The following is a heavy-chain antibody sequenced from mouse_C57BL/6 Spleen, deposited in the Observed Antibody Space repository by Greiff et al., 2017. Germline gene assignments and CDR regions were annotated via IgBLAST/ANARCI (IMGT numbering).Heavy chain of an antibody. D-gene: IGHD1-3*01. CDR1: GFPFTSYG. CDR3: AKNSLYNFGLYFAMGY. Sequence: VQLQASGPGLVQPSQSLSITCTVSGFPFTSYGVHWVRQSPGKCLEWLGVIWRGGSTDYNAAFMSRLSITKDNSKSQVFFKMNSLQADDTAIYYCAKNSLYNFGLYFAMGYWGQGASVSVSS. J-gene: IGHJ4*01. V-gene: IGHV2-5*01. CDR2: IWRGGST.